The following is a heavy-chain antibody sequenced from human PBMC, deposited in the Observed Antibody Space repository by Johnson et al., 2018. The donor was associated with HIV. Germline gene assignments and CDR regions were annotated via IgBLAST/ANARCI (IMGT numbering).Heavy chain of an antibody. Sequence: VQLVESGGGLIQPGGSLRLSCAASGFTVSSNYMSWVRQAPGKGLEWVSVIYSGGNTYYADSVKGRFTISRDNSKNTLYLQMNSLRADDTAVYYCARDRPYYYGSGDAFDIWGQGTMVTVSS. J-gene: IGHJ3*02. CDR1: GFTVSSNY. CDR3: ARDRPYYYGSGDAFDI. D-gene: IGHD3-10*01. CDR2: IYSGGNT. V-gene: IGHV3-53*01.